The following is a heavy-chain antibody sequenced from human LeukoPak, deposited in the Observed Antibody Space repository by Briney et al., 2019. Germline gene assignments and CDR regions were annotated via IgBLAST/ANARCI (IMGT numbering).Heavy chain of an antibody. J-gene: IGHJ3*02. CDR2: ISSSGSTI. Sequence: GRSLRLSCAASGFTFSSYGMHWVRQAPGKGLEWVSYISSSGSTIYYADSVKGRFTISRDNAKNSLYLQMNSLRAEDTAVYYCARAGVDIQLWPGGDIWGQGTMVTVSS. V-gene: IGHV3-48*04. CDR1: GFTFSSYG. CDR3: ARAGVDIQLWPGGDI. D-gene: IGHD5-18*01.